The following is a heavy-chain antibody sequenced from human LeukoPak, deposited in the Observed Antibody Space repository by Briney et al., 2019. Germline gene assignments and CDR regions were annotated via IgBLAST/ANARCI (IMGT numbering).Heavy chain of an antibody. D-gene: IGHD6-6*01. CDR2: ISGSGGST. J-gene: IGHJ4*02. CDR1: GFTFSSYG. Sequence: GGSLRLSCAASGFTFSSYGMSWVRQAPGKGLEWVSVISGSGGSTYYADSVKGRFTISRDNSKNTLYLQMNSLRAEDTAVYYCARGLSGYASSLGYWGQGTLVTVSA. CDR3: ARGLSGYASSLGY. V-gene: IGHV3-23*01.